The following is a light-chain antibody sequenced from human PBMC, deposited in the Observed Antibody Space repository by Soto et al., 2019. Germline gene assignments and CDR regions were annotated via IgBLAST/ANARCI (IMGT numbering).Light chain of an antibody. CDR2: GAS. CDR1: QDIRSD. J-gene: IGKJ1*01. V-gene: IGKV1-17*01. CDR3: LQHYIYPLT. Sequence: DIQMTQSPTSLSASVGDRVTIACRASQDIRSDLGWFQQKAGKAPKRLIFGASNLQSGVPSRFSGSGSGTDFTLTISSLQPEDFATYFCLQHYIYPLTFGQGTTVEIK.